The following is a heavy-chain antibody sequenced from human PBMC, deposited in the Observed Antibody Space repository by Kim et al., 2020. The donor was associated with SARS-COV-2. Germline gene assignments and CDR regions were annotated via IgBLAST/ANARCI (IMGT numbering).Heavy chain of an antibody. J-gene: IGHJ2*01. CDR1: GGSISSSSYY. CDR2: IYYSGST. CDR3: ARKVYYDRGSRWYFDL. Sequence: SETLSLTCTVSGGSISSSSYYWGWIRQPPGKGLEWIGSIYYSGSTYYNPSLKSRVTISVDTSKNQFSLKLSSVTAADTAVYYCARKVYYDRGSRWYFDLWGRGTLVTVSS. D-gene: IGHD3-22*01. V-gene: IGHV4-39*01.